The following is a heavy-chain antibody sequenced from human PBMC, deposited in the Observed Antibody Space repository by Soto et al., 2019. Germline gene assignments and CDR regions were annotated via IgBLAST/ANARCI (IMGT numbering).Heavy chain of an antibody. D-gene: IGHD2-15*01. CDR1: GFTFSSYG. CDR3: AKVGQDIVVVGAFDI. V-gene: IGHV3-30*18. J-gene: IGHJ3*02. Sequence: PGGSLRLSCAASGFTFSSYGMHWVRQAPGKGLEWVAVISYDGSNKYYADSVKGRFTISRDNSKNTLYLQMNSLRAEDTAVYYCAKVGQDIVVVGAFDIWGQGXMVTV. CDR2: ISYDGSNK.